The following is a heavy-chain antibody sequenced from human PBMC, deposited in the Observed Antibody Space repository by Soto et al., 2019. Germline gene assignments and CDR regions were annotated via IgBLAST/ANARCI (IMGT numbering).Heavy chain of an antibody. J-gene: IGHJ4*02. Sequence: QVQLVQSGAEVKKPGASVKVSCKASGYTFTSYGSSWVRQAPGQGLAWMGWISAYNGNTNYAQELQGRAAMTTATSTRTAYMELRSLRSDDTAVYYCARDNGYESDYWGQGTVVPVSS. CDR1: GYTFTSYG. CDR3: ARDNGYESDY. D-gene: IGHD5-12*01. V-gene: IGHV1-18*01. CDR2: ISAYNGNT.